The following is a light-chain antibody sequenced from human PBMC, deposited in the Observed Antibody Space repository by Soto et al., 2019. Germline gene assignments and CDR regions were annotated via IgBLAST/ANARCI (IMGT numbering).Light chain of an antibody. CDR2: DNY. V-gene: IGLV1-51*01. J-gene: IGLJ3*02. CDR3: VTWDSSLNDGV. CDR1: SSNVGKNY. Sequence: QSALTQPPSVSATPGQKVTISCSGTSSNVGKNYVSWYRQFPGTAPELLIYDNYRRPPDVPDRFSGSKSGSSATLGITGLQTGDEADYYCVTWDSSLNDGVFGGGTQLTVL.